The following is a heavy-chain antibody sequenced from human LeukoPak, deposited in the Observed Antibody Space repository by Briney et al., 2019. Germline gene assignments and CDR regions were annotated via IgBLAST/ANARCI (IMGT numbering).Heavy chain of an antibody. CDR2: ISGSGGST. V-gene: IGHV3-23*01. D-gene: IGHD3-10*01. CDR1: GFTFSSYA. CDR3: ASLRFPLHDAFDI. J-gene: IGHJ3*02. Sequence: PGGSLRLSCAASGFTFSSYAMSWVRQAPGKGLEWVSAISGSGGSTYYADSVKGRFTISRDNSKNTLYLQMNSLRAEDTAVYYCASLRFPLHDAFDIWGQGTMVTVSS.